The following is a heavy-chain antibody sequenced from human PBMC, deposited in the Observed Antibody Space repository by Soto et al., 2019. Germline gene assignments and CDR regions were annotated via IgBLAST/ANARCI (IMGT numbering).Heavy chain of an antibody. CDR3: AKDFALGYCTNGVCYTPYYFDC. J-gene: IGHJ4*02. V-gene: IGHV3-23*01. D-gene: IGHD2-8*01. CDR1: GFTFSSYA. CDR2: ISGSGGST. Sequence: EVQLLESGGGLVQPGGSLRLSCAASGFTFSSYAMSWVRQAPGKGLEWVSAISGSGGSTYYADSVKGRFTISRDNSKNTLYLQMNSLRAEDTAVYYCAKDFALGYCTNGVCYTPYYFDCWGQGTLVTVSS.